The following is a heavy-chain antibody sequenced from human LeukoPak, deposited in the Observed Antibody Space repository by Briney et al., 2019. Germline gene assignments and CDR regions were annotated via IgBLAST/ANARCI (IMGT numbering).Heavy chain of an antibody. CDR3: ARSGRDLSRQLYNWFDP. CDR1: GFTFSSYG. CDR2: ISYDGSNK. D-gene: IGHD1-1*01. Sequence: QPGGSLRLSCAASGFTFSSYGMHWVRQAPGKGLEWVAVISYDGSNKYYADSVKGRFTISRDNAKNSLYLQMNSLRAEDTAFYYCARSGRDLSRQLYNWFDPWGQGTLVTVSS. J-gene: IGHJ5*02. V-gene: IGHV3-30*03.